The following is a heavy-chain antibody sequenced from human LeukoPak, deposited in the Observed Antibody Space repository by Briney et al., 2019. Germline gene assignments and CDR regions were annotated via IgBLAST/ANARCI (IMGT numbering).Heavy chain of an antibody. V-gene: IGHV4-34*01. CDR2: INHSGST. CDR3: ARARGSSWYRGHGMEV. Sequence: SETLSLTCAVYGGSFSGYYWSWIRQPPGKGLEWIGEINHSGSTNYNPSLKSRVTISVDTSKNQFSLKLSSVTAADTAVYYCARARGSSWYRGHGMEVWGQGTTVTVSS. J-gene: IGHJ6*02. D-gene: IGHD6-13*01. CDR1: GGSFSGYY.